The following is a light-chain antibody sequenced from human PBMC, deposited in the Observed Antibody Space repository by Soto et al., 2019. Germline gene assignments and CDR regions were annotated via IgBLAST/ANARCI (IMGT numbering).Light chain of an antibody. V-gene: IGKV2-28*01. CDR2: LGS. Sequence: IVMIQSPLSLPVTPGEAASISCRPSQSLLYTNGYNYLDWYLQKPGQSPPLLIYLGSNRAPGVPDRFSGSGSGTDFKLKISRVEAEDVGVYYCMQSFQDVTFGQGTRLEIQ. CDR3: MQSFQDVT. CDR1: QSLLYTNGYNY. J-gene: IGKJ5*01.